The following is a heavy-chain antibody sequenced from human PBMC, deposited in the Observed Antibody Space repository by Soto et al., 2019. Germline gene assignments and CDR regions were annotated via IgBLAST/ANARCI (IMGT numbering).Heavy chain of an antibody. Sequence: ASVKVSCTSSGYTFSNYGITWVRQAPGQPLEWLGWISLYSDGTNYAQKFQGRVSMTTDTSTTTAYMELRSLRSDDTAVYYCARVVPGAEAWFGPWGQGTLVTVSS. CDR1: GYTFSNYG. D-gene: IGHD2-2*01. CDR3: ARVVPGAEAWFGP. CDR2: ISLYSDGT. V-gene: IGHV1-18*01. J-gene: IGHJ5*02.